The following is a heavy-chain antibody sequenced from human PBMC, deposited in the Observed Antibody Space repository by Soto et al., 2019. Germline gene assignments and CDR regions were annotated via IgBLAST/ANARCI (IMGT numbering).Heavy chain of an antibody. CDR1: GYSFINYP. CDR2: INAGNSNT. V-gene: IGHV1-3*01. CDR3: ATTYYYDGAGVDAFDL. J-gene: IGHJ3*01. Sequence: QVQLVQSGAEVKKPGASVKVSCKASGYSFINYPMLWVRQAPGQSLEWMGWINAGNSNTKYSQNFQGRVTITRDTSASTAYMELGSLRSEDTAVYYCATTYYYDGAGVDAFDLWGQGTMVIVSP. D-gene: IGHD3-22*01.